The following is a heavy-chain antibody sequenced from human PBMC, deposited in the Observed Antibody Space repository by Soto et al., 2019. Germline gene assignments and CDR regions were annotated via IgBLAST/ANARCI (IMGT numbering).Heavy chain of an antibody. V-gene: IGHV3-7*01. D-gene: IGHD1-1*01. Sequence: EVQLVESGGGLVQPGGSLRLSCVTSGFTLSTYWMVWVRRAPRKGLEWVATIKQDGSERYYVDSVKGRFSISRDNAKNVVYLQMQSLRTDDTAVSYCARGRYPSDYWGQGTLVTVSS. J-gene: IGHJ4*02. CDR3: ARGRYPSDY. CDR2: IKQDGSER. CDR1: GFTLSTYW.